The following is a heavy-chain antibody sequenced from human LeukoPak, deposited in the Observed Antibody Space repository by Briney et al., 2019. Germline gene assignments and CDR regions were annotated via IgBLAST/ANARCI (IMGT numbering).Heavy chain of an antibody. CDR2: IYYSGST. CDR1: GGSISSSSYY. J-gene: IGHJ3*02. Sequence: PSETLSLTCTVSGGSISSSSYYWRWIRQPPGKGLEWIWSIYYSGSTYYNPSLKSRVTISVDTSKNQFSLKLSSVTAADTVVYYCAREDIVVVPAAKRWAFDIWGQGTMVTVSS. D-gene: IGHD2-2*01. V-gene: IGHV4-39*07. CDR3: AREDIVVVPAAKRWAFDI.